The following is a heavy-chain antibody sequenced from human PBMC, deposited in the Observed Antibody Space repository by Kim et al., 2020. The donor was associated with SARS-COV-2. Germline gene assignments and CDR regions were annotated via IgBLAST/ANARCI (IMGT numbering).Heavy chain of an antibody. V-gene: IGHV5-10-1*01. D-gene: IGHD6-19*01. Sequence: GESLKISCKGSGYSFTSYWISWVRQMPGKGLEWMGRIDPSDSYTNYSPSFQGHVTISADKSISTAYLQWSSLKASDTAMYYCARGGIVDSSGENWFDPWGQGTLVTVSS. CDR1: GYSFTSYW. CDR2: IDPSDSYT. J-gene: IGHJ5*02. CDR3: ARGGIVDSSGENWFDP.